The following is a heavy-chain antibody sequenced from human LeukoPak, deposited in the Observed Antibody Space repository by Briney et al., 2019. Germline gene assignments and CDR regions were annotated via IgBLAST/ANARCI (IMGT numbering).Heavy chain of an antibody. D-gene: IGHD2-15*01. J-gene: IGHJ4*02. CDR2: INPNRGGT. CDR3: ARDVVVVAAATPDFDY. CDR1: GYTSTGYY. V-gene: IGHV1-2*06. Sequence: GASVKVSCKASGYTSTGYYMHWVRQAPGQGLEWMGRINPNRGGTNYAQKFQGRVSMTRDTSISTAYMELSRLRSDDTAVYYCARDVVVVAAATPDFDYWGQGTLVTVSS.